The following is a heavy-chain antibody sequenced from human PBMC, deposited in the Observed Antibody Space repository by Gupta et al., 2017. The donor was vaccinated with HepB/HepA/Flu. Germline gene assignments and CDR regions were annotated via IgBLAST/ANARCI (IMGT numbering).Heavy chain of an antibody. V-gene: IGHV3-33*01. CDR2: ICYDGSNK. Sequence: QVQLVESGGGVVQPGRSLRLSCAASGLAFSSYCMHWVRQAPGKGLECVAVICYDGSNKYYADSGKGRFTISRDNSKNTLYLQMNSLRAADTAVYYCARDMFLVVPAARPYGMDVWGQVTTVTVSS. CDR1: GLAFSSYC. J-gene: IGHJ6*02. D-gene: IGHD2-2*01. CDR3: ARDMFLVVPAARPYGMDV.